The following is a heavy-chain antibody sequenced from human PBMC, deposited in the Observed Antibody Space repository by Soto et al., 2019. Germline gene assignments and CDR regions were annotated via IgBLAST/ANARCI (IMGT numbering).Heavy chain of an antibody. D-gene: IGHD2-8*02. CDR1: GLIFSDYY. V-gene: IGHV3-11*01. CDR3: ARGACTAYPHYYYAMDV. J-gene: IGHJ6*02. Sequence: VGSLRLSCAASGLIFSDYYMSWSRQAPGKGLEWVSYIGSSGSTIYYADSVKGRFTISRDNAKKSLYLQMNSLRVEDTAVYYCARGACTAYPHYYYAMDVWGQGITVTVFS. CDR2: IGSSGSTI.